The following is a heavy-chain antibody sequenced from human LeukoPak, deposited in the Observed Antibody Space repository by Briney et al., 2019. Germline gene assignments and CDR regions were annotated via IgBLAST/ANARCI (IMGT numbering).Heavy chain of an antibody. D-gene: IGHD1-20*01. Sequence: SVKVSCKASGGTFSSYAISWVRQAPGQGLEWMRGIIPIFGTANYAQKFQGRVTITTDESTSTAYMELSSLRSEDTAVYYCARGPGITGTTDYYHYYMDVWGKGTTVTVSS. CDR2: IIPIFGTA. V-gene: IGHV1-69*05. CDR3: ARGPGITGTTDYYHYYMDV. CDR1: GGTFSSYA. J-gene: IGHJ6*03.